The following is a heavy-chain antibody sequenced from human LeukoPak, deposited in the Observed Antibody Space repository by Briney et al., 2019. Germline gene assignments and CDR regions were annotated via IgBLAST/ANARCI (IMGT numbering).Heavy chain of an antibody. CDR1: GFTFSSYE. CDR2: IGSSGGSR. Sequence: GESLRLSCIASGFTFSSYEMDWVRRAPGKGLEWVSYIGSSGGSRYYADSVKGRFTTSRDNAKNSLYLQMNSLRAEDTAVYYCAREDGDAFDIWGQGTMVTVSS. D-gene: IGHD5-24*01. J-gene: IGHJ3*02. V-gene: IGHV3-48*03. CDR3: AREDGDAFDI.